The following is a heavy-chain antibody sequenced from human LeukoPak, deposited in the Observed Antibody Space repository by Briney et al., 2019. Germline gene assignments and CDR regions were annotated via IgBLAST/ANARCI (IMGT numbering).Heavy chain of an antibody. V-gene: IGHV4-34*01. CDR1: GRSLSGYY. D-gene: IGHD2-8*01. J-gene: IGHJ5*02. Sequence: SETLSLTCAVWGRSLSGYYWSWPRRPTGRGLEGIGEINHSGSTNYNPSLKSRVTISVDTSKNQFSLKLSSVTAADTAVYYCARGEMVYAIQAYNWFAPCGQGTLVTVSS. CDR2: INHSGST. CDR3: ARGEMVYAIQAYNWFAP.